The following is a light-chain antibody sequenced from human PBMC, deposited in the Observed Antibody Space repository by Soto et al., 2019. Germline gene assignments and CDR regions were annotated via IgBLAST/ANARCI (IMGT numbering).Light chain of an antibody. Sequence: IVLTQSPATLSLSPGERAALSCRASQSVSTALAWYQHKPGQAPRLFIYDASKTAPGIPARFSGSGSGTDFTLTISGLEPEDFAVYYCQVRDVWPSFGQGTKVEIK. CDR1: QSVSTA. CDR3: QVRDVWPS. CDR2: DAS. J-gene: IGKJ1*01. V-gene: IGKV3-11*01.